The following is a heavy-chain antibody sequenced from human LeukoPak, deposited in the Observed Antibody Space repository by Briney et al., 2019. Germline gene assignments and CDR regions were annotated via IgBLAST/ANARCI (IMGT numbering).Heavy chain of an antibody. D-gene: IGHD3-10*01. CDR3: ARSITMVRGVIRSYYYYGMDV. V-gene: IGHV4-31*03. Sequence: SETLSLTCTVSGGSISSSSYYWGWIRQPPGKGLEWIGYIYYSGSTYYNSSLKSRVTISVDTSKNQFSLKLSSVTAADTAVYYCARSITMVRGVIRSYYYYGMDVWGQGTTVTVSS. J-gene: IGHJ6*02. CDR2: IYYSGST. CDR1: GGSISSSSYY.